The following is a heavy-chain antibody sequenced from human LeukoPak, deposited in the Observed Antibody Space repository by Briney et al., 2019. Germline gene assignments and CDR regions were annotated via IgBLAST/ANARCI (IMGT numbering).Heavy chain of an antibody. CDR3: ARDPRKHQLIY. CDR1: GFTFSNYP. CDR2: VSNSGGNT. Sequence: GGSLRLSCAASGFTFSNYPMNWVRQAPGKGLGWVSTVSNSGGNTNYSDSVKGRFTISRDNSKNTQHLQMNSLRADDTAIYYCARDPRKHQLIYWGQGTLVTVSS. V-gene: IGHV3-23*01. D-gene: IGHD6-13*01. J-gene: IGHJ4*02.